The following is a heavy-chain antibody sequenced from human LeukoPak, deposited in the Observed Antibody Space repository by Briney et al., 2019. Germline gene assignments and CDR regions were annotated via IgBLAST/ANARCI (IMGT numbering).Heavy chain of an antibody. CDR1: GFTFEHYG. CDR3: AKASDYGGNEFDF. J-gene: IGHJ5*01. Sequence: GRSLRLSCAASGFTFEHYGMHWVRQVPGKGLEWVSYITWNSAYKGYADSVRGRFAISRDNAKKSLHLQMNSLTGDDTAFYYCAKASDYGGNEFDFWGQGTLVTVSS. V-gene: IGHV3-9*01. CDR2: ITWNSAYK. D-gene: IGHD4-23*01.